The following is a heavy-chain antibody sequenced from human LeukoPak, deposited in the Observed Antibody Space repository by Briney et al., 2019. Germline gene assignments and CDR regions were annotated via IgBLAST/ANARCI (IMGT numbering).Heavy chain of an antibody. Sequence: PGGSLRLSCAASGFTFSSYGMHWVRQAPGKGLEWVAVIWYDGSNKYYADSVKGRFTISRDNSKNTLYLQMNSLRAEDTAVYYCARGTRYCSSTSCINFDYWGQGTLVTVSS. CDR3: ARGTRYCSSTSCINFDY. V-gene: IGHV3-33*01. CDR2: IWYDGSNK. J-gene: IGHJ4*02. D-gene: IGHD2-2*01. CDR1: GFTFSSYG.